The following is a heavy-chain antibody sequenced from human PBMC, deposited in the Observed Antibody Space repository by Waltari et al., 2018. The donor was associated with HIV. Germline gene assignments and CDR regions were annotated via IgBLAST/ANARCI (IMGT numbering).Heavy chain of an antibody. CDR2: SGAEDGNK. Sequence: QVQLMQSGPETRKPGDSVKMSCRAAGFDLTSYGITWVRQAPGQAIEWMGWSGAEDGNKDVDGRFKNRVSLTTDTSTATVFLEVRSLTVDDSATYYCVRGGGSWLQETHYYKSLDVWGPGTTVIVS. CDR3: VRGGGSWLQETHYYKSLDV. D-gene: IGHD5-12*01. CDR1: GFDLTSYG. J-gene: IGHJ6*02. V-gene: IGHV1-18*01.